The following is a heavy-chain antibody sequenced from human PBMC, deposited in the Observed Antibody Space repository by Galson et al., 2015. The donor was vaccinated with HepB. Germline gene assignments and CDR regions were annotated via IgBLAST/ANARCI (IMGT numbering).Heavy chain of an antibody. CDR3: ARAGTTWGLFSYYGLDV. V-gene: IGHV1-2*06. Sequence: SVKVSCKASGYTFPAYYVHWVRQAPGQGLEWMGRINPNSGGTNFAQKFQDRVTMTRDKSINTAYLELSRLRTDDTAVYYCARAGTTWGLFSYYGLDVWGQGTTLTVSS. CDR1: GYTFPAYY. D-gene: IGHD1-14*01. J-gene: IGHJ6*02. CDR2: INPNSGGT.